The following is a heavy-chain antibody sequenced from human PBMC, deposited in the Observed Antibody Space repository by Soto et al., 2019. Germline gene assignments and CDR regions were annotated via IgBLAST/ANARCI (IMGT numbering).Heavy chain of an antibody. D-gene: IGHD1-20*01. Sequence: GGSLRLSCAASGFTFSSYAMSWVRQAPGKGLEWVSAISGSGGSTYYADSVKGRFTISRDNSKNKLYLQMNSLRAEDTAVYYCAKDCSLTGTPEPYMDVWGKGTTVTVSS. J-gene: IGHJ6*03. CDR3: AKDCSLTGTPEPYMDV. CDR2: ISGSGGST. V-gene: IGHV3-23*01. CDR1: GFTFSSYA.